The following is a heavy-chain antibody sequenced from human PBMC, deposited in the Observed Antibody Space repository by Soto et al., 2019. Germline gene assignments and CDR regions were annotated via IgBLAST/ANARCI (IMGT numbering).Heavy chain of an antibody. V-gene: IGHV4-39*01. CDR3: ARPDSYGYDTGYYY. CDR2: IYYSGST. Sequence: NPSETLSLTCTVSGGSISSSSYYWGWIRQPPGKGLEWIGSIYYSGSTYYNPSLKSRVTISVDTSKNQFSLKLSSVTAADTAVYYCARPDSYGYDTGYYYWGQGTLVTVSS. CDR1: GGSISSSSYY. D-gene: IGHD5-18*01. J-gene: IGHJ4*02.